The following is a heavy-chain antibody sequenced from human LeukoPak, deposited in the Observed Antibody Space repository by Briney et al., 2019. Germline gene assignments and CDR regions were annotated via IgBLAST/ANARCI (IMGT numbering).Heavy chain of an antibody. CDR2: ISSSSSYI. Sequence: PGGSLRLSCAASGFTFSSYSMNWVRQAPGKVLEWVSSISSSSSYIYYADSVKGRFTISRDYAKNSLYLQMNSLRAEDTAVYYCARGEFDPYLYDYWGQGTLVTVSS. CDR3: ARGEFDPYLYDY. J-gene: IGHJ4*02. CDR1: GFTFSSYS. V-gene: IGHV3-21*01. D-gene: IGHD3-10*01.